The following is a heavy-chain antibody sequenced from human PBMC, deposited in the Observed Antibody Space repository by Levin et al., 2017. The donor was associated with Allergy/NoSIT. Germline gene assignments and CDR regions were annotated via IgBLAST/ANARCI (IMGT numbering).Heavy chain of an antibody. V-gene: IGHV1-18*01. CDR1: GYTFTNYD. CDR3: ARGIRRYSSSWLGYYYYMDV. D-gene: IGHD6-13*01. CDR2: VNTYNDDT. Sequence: GASVKVSCKASGYTFTNYDINWVRQAPGQGLEWMAWVNTYNDDTNYAQRVQGRVTMTTDTSTSTAYMELRSLRFDDTAVYYCARGIRRYSSSWLGYYYYMDVWGKGTTVTVSS. J-gene: IGHJ6*03.